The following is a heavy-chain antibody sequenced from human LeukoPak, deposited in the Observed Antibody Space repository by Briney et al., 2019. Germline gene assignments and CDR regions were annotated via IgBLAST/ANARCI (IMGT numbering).Heavy chain of an antibody. CDR3: ARDRWRWLQFDY. CDR2: IYSGGST. Sequence: GGSLRLSCAASGFTVSSNYMSWVRQAPGKGLEWVSVIYSGGSTYYADSVKGRFTISRDNSKNTLYLQMNSLRAEDTAVYYCARDRWRWLQFDYWGQGTLVTVSS. V-gene: IGHV3-53*01. CDR1: GFTVSSNY. D-gene: IGHD5-24*01. J-gene: IGHJ4*02.